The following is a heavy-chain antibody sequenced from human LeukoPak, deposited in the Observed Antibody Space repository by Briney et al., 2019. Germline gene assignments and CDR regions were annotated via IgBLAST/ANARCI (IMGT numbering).Heavy chain of an antibody. D-gene: IGHD2-2*01. CDR1: GFTFSDYY. CDR3: ASLIVPAAMPSERWFDP. J-gene: IGHJ5*02. V-gene: IGHV3-11*01. Sequence: GGSLRLSCAASGFTFSDYYMSWIRQAPGKGLEWVSYISSNGSTIYYADSVKGRFTISRDNAKNSLYLQMNSLRAEDTAVYYCASLIVPAAMPSERWFDPWGQGTLVTVSS. CDR2: ISSNGSTI.